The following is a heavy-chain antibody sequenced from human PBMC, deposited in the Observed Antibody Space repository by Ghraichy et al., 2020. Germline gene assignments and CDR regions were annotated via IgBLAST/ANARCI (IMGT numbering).Heavy chain of an antibody. CDR3: ARDYGSGSYSIDY. CDR1: GGSISSYY. D-gene: IGHD3-10*01. J-gene: IGHJ4*02. V-gene: IGHV4-59*01. Sequence: SQTLSLTCTVSGGSISSYYWSWIRQPPGKGLEWIGYIYYSGSTNYNPSLKSRVTISVDTSKNQFSLKLSSVTAADTAVYYCARDYGSGSYSIDYWGQGTLVTVSS. CDR2: IYYSGST.